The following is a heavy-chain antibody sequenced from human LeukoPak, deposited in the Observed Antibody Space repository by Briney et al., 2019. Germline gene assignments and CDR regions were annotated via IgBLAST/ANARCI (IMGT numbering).Heavy chain of an antibody. CDR2: ISYDGSNK. Sequence: GGSLGLSCAASGFTFSSYAMHWVRQAPGKGLEWVAVISYDGSNKYYADSVKGRFTISRDNSKNTLYLQMNSLRAEDTAVYYCARDHTAYYYDSSGYPPWFDPWGQGTLVTVSS. V-gene: IGHV3-30*04. CDR1: GFTFSSYA. CDR3: ARDHTAYYYDSSGYPPWFDP. D-gene: IGHD3-22*01. J-gene: IGHJ5*02.